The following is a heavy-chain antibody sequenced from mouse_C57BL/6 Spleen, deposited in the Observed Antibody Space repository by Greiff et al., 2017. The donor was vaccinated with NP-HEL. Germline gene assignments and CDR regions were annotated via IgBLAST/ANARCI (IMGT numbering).Heavy chain of an antibody. CDR3: ARPLGREGC. CDR1: GYTFTSYW. Sequence: VQLQQPGAELVKPGASVKLSCKASGYTFTSYWMHWVKQRPGQGLEWIGMIHPNSGSTNYNEKFKSKATLTVDKSSSTAYMQLSSLTSEDSAFYYYARPLGREGCWGTGTTLTVSS. J-gene: IGHJ2*01. V-gene: IGHV1-64*01. D-gene: IGHD4-1*01. CDR2: IHPNSGST.